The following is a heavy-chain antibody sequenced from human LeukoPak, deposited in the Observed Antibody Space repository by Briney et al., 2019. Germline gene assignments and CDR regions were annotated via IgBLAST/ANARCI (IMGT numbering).Heavy chain of an antibody. D-gene: IGHD6-25*01. CDR2: IRGSRSDI. J-gene: IGHJ1*01. Sequence: GGSLRLSCAVSGFTLSTYSMSWVRQAPGKGLEWVSSIRGSRSDIYYADSVKGRFTISSDNAKNSLYLQMNSLRAEDTAVYYCARGPGIAAAPLQHWGQGTLVTVSS. CDR1: GFTLSTYS. V-gene: IGHV3-21*01. CDR3: ARGPGIAAAPLQH.